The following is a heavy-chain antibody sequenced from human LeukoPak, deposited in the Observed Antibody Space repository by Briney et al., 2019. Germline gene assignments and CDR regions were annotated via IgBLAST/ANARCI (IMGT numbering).Heavy chain of an antibody. CDR2: IYYSGST. Sequence: SETLSLTCTVSGGSISSHYWSWIRQPPGKGLEWIGYIYYSGSTNYNPSLKSRVTISVDTSKNQFSLKLSSVTAADPAVYYCARVGGRAVYIRWGQGTLVTVSP. CDR1: GGSISSHY. V-gene: IGHV4-59*11. D-gene: IGHD3-16*01. CDR3: ARVGGRAVYIR. J-gene: IGHJ4*02.